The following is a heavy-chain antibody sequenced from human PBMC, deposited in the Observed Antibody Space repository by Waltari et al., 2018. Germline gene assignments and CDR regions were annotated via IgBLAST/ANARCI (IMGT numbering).Heavy chain of an antibody. D-gene: IGHD6-19*01. CDR3: AKLRGIAVAGSEYFQH. CDR1: GFTFSSYA. J-gene: IGHJ1*01. CDR2: ISGSGGST. V-gene: IGHV3-23*01. Sequence: EVQLLESGGGLVQPGGSLRLSCAASGFTFSSYAMSWVRQAPGKGLEWVSAISGSGGSTYYADSVKGRFTISRDNSKNTLYLQMNSLRAEDTAVYYCAKLRGIAVAGSEYFQHWGQGTLVTVSS.